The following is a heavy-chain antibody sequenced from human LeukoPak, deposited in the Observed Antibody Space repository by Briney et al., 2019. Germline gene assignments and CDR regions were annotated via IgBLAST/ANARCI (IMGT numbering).Heavy chain of an antibody. J-gene: IGHJ3*02. D-gene: IGHD3-22*01. Sequence: ASVKVSCKASGYTFTGYYMHWVRQAPGQGLEWMGWINPNSGGTNYAHKFQGRVTMTRDTSISTAYMALSRLRSDDTAVYYCARDSAEDYYDSSGYYQSDAFDIWGQGTMVTVSS. CDR2: INPNSGGT. V-gene: IGHV1-2*02. CDR1: GYTFTGYY. CDR3: ARDSAEDYYDSSGYYQSDAFDI.